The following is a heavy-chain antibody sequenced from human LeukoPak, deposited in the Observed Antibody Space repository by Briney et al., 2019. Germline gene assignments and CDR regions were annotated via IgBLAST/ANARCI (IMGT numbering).Heavy chain of an antibody. Sequence: GGSLRLSCAASGFTFDDYGMSWVRQAPGRGLEWVSGINWNGGSTGYADSVKGRFTISRDNAKNSLYLQMNSLRAEGTALYHCARVWGSSWSNAFDIWGQGTMVTVSS. CDR2: INWNGGST. CDR1: GFTFDDYG. J-gene: IGHJ3*02. D-gene: IGHD6-13*01. CDR3: ARVWGSSWSNAFDI. V-gene: IGHV3-20*01.